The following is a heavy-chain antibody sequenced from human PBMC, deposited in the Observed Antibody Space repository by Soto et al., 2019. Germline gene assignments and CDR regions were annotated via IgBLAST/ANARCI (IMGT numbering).Heavy chain of an antibody. V-gene: IGHV6-1*01. CDR3: AREDDSKDYFYGMDA. D-gene: IGHD3-16*01. CDR1: GDSVSSNTAA. Sequence: SQTLSLTCAISGDSVSSNTAAWNWIRQSPSRGLEWLGRTYYRSKWFNNYAASLKSRITINPDTSKNQFSLQLNSVTPEDTGVYYCAREDDSKDYFYGMDAWGQGTTVTSP. J-gene: IGHJ6*02. CDR2: TYYRSKWFN.